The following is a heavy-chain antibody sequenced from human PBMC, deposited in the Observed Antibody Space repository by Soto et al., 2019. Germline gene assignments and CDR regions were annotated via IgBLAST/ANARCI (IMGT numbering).Heavy chain of an antibody. CDR3: ARARTPYYYDNTGYFLFDP. CDR2: IYDSGTT. V-gene: IGHV4-59*01. CDR1: GGSLRNYY. D-gene: IGHD3-22*01. J-gene: IGHJ5*02. Sequence: SGTPSLTCTVSGGSLRNYYLNWIPQPPGKGLEWIGYIYDSGTTNYNPSLASRVTMSVDTSKGQFSLKLSSVTAADTAVYYCARARTPYYYDNTGYFLFDPWGQGTLVTVSS.